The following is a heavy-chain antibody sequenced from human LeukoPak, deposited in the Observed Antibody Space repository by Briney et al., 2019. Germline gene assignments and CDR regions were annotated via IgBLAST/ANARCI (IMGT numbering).Heavy chain of an antibody. CDR1: GYTFTIYG. CDR3: ARDQDDIAAAEPFDY. CDR2: ISAYNGNT. V-gene: IGHV1-18*01. D-gene: IGHD6-13*01. Sequence: ASVKVSCKASGYTFTIYGNSWVRQAPGQGLDWMGWISAYNGNTNYAQKLQGRVTMTTDTSTSTAYMELRSLRSDDTAVYYCARDQDDIAAAEPFDYWGQGTLVTVSS. J-gene: IGHJ4*02.